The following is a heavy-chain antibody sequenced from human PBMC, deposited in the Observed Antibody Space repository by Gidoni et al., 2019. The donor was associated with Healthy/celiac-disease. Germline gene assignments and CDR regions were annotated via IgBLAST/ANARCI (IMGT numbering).Heavy chain of an antibody. Sequence: QVQLVQSGAEVKKPGSSVKVSCKASGGTFSSYAISWVRQAPGQGLEWMGGIIPIFGTANYAQKFQGRVTITADESTSTAYMELSSLRSEDTAVYYCARDGAHYYDSSGYSFDYWGQGTLVTVSS. CDR1: GGTFSSYA. V-gene: IGHV1-69*01. J-gene: IGHJ4*02. D-gene: IGHD3-22*01. CDR3: ARDGAHYYDSSGYSFDY. CDR2: IIPIFGTA.